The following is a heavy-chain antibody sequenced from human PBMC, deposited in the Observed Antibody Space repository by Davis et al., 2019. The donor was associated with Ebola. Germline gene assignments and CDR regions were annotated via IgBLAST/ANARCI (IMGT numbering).Heavy chain of an antibody. J-gene: IGHJ4*02. CDR2: IYYSGST. D-gene: IGHD4-17*01. CDR3: ARTRDYGDYPLVY. V-gene: IGHV4-39*01. CDR1: GGSISSSSYY. Sequence: GSLRLFCTVSGGSISSSSYYWGWIRQPPGKGLEWIGSIYYSGSTYYNPSLKSRVTISVDTSKNQFSLKLSSVTAADTAVYYCARTRDYGDYPLVYWGQGTLVTVSS.